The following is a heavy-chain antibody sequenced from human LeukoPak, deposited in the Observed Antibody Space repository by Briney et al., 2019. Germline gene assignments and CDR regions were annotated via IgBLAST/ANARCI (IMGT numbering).Heavy chain of an antibody. V-gene: IGHV1-2*02. Sequence: ASVRVSCKASGYTFTGYYMHWVRQAPGQGLEWMGWINPNGGGTNYEQNFQGRVPMTRDTSISTAYMELSRLRSDDTAVYYCARESCSSTNCYSWFDPWGQGTLVTVSS. D-gene: IGHD2-2*01. CDR3: ARESCSSTNCYSWFDP. J-gene: IGHJ5*02. CDR1: GYTFTGYY. CDR2: INPNGGGT.